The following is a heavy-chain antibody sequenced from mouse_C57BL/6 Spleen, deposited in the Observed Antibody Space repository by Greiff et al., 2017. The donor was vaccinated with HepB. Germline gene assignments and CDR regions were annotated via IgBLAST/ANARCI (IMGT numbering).Heavy chain of an antibody. CDR1: GFTFSSYA. J-gene: IGHJ4*01. Sequence: EVQLVESGGGLVKPGGSLKLSCAASGFTFSSYAMSWVRQTPEKRLEWVATISDGGSYTYYPDNVKGRFTISRDNAKNNLYLQMSHLKSEDTAMYYCARDLTGYAMDYWGQGTSVTVSS. CDR2: ISDGGSYT. V-gene: IGHV5-4*01. D-gene: IGHD2-13*01. CDR3: ARDLTGYAMDY.